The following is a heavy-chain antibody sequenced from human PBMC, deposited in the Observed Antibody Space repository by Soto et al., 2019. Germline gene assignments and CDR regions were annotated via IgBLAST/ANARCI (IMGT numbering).Heavy chain of an antibody. V-gene: IGHV3-23*01. CDR3: ANLVGAAADWFDP. J-gene: IGHJ5*02. CDR2: ISGSGGST. CDR1: GFTVSDYY. Sequence: LRLSCAASGFTVSDYYMSWVRQAPGKGLEWVSAISGSGGSTYYADSVKGRFTISRDNSKNTLYLQMNSLRAEDTAVYYCANLVGAAADWFDPWGQGTLVTVSS. D-gene: IGHD6-13*01.